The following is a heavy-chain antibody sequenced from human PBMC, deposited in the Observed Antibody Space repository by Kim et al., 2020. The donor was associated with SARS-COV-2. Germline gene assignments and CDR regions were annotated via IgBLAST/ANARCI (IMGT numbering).Heavy chain of an antibody. CDR3: SRMYIISSPFDY. J-gene: IGHJ4*02. CDR2: LYHRGTT. D-gene: IGHD6-6*01. Sequence: SETLSLTCSVSGGSISSSYFWGWIRQPPGKGLEYIGGLYHRGTTDYNPSLKSRVAVSLDMSKSQFSLRLNSVTSADTATSYCSRMYIISSPFDYWCQGTL. CDR1: GGSISSSYF. V-gene: IGHV4-39*01.